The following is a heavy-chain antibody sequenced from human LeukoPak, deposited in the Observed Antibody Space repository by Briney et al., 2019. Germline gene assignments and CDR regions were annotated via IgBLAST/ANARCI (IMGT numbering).Heavy chain of an antibody. CDR3: ASYLSGWPMKY. D-gene: IGHD6-19*01. V-gene: IGHV1-46*01. CDR1: GYTFTSYH. J-gene: IGHJ4*02. CDR2: INPSGGST. Sequence: SVKVSCKASGYTFTSYHMYWVRQAPGQGLEWMGIINPSGGSTSYAQKFQDRVTMTRDMSTSTVYMELSSLRSEDTAVYYCASYLSGWPMKYWGQGTLVTVSS.